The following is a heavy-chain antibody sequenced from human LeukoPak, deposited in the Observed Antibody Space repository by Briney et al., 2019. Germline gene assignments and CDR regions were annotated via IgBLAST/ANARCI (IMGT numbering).Heavy chain of an antibody. V-gene: IGHV1-2*02. CDR1: GYTFTRYY. J-gene: IGHJ4*02. CDR3: ARDPATTYYYDP. Sequence: ASVKVSCKASGYTFTRYYIHWVRQAPGQGLAWMGWINPNNGGTNYAQKFQGRVTMTRDTSISTAYMELSRLTSDDTAIYYCARDPATTYYYDPWGQGTLVTVSS. D-gene: IGHD3-22*01. CDR2: INPNNGGT.